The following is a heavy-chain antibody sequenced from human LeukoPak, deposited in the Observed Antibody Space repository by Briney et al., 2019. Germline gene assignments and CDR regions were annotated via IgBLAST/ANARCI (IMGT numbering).Heavy chain of an antibody. CDR1: GFPFSNYA. CDR2: FSGPTSTT. D-gene: IGHD4-23*01. V-gene: IGHV3-23*01. Sequence: GGSLRLSCAASGFPFSNYAISWGRQSPGKGLGWVPAFSGPTSTTYYAPSLRGRFTISRDISKNTVYLQMKSQRAEDTAVYYCARRAGGYSDPYDYWGQRILVTVSS. J-gene: IGHJ4*02. CDR3: ARRAGGYSDPYDY.